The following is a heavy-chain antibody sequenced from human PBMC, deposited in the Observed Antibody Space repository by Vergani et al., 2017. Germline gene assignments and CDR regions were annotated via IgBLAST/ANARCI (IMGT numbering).Heavy chain of an antibody. CDR3: AKDGRTYYDFWSGYYSGGYYFDY. Sequence: VQLVESGGGLVQPGGSLRLSCAASGFTFSSYAMSWVRQAPGKGLEWVSAISGSGGSTYYADSVKGRFTISRDNSKNTLYLQMNSLRAEDTAVYYCAKDGRTYYDFWSGYYSGGYYFDYWGQGTLVTVSS. J-gene: IGHJ4*02. CDR2: ISGSGGST. V-gene: IGHV3-23*04. D-gene: IGHD3-3*01. CDR1: GFTFSSYA.